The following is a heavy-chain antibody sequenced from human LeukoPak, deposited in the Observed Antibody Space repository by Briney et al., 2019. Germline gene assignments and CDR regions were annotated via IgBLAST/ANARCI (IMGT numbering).Heavy chain of an antibody. D-gene: IGHD6-19*01. V-gene: IGHV4-34*01. CDR2: INHSGST. CDR3: ARTWGSDGIAVAGTGGWFDP. J-gene: IGHJ5*02. Sequence: TTSETLSLTCAVYGGSFSGYYWSWIRQPPGKGLEWIGEINHSGSTNYNPSLKSRVTISVDTSKNQISLKLSSVTAADTAVYYCARTWGSDGIAVAGTGGWFDPWGQGTLVTVSS. CDR1: GGSFSGYY.